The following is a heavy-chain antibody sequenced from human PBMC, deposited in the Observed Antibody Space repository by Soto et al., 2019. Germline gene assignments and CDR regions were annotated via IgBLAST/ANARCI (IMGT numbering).Heavy chain of an antibody. CDR1: GYTFTSYD. Sequence: GASVKVSYKASGYTFTSYDINWVRQATGQGLEWMGWMNPNSGNTGYAQKFQGRVTMTRNTSIGTAYMELSSLRSEDTAVYYCARAGQWLGRAFDYWGQGTLVTVSS. CDR2: MNPNSGNT. D-gene: IGHD6-19*01. J-gene: IGHJ4*02. V-gene: IGHV1-8*01. CDR3: ARAGQWLGRAFDY.